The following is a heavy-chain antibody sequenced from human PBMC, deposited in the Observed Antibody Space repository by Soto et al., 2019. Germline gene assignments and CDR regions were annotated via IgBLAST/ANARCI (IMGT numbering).Heavy chain of an antibody. CDR2: ISYDGSNK. Sequence: GGSLRLSCAASGFTFSSYGVHWVRQAPGKGLEWVAVISYDGSNKYYADSVKGRFTISRDNSKNTLYLQMNSLRAEDTAVYYCAKDPTVVTLRSFFDYWGQGTLVTVSS. CDR1: GFTFSSYG. CDR3: AKDPTVVTLRSFFDY. D-gene: IGHD4-17*01. J-gene: IGHJ4*02. V-gene: IGHV3-30*18.